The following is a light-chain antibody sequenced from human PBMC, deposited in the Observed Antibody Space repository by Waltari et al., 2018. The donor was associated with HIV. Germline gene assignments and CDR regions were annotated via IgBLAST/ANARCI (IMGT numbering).Light chain of an antibody. V-gene: IGLV1-40*01. Sequence: QSVLTQSPSASGTPGQRVTISCSGSSSNIGSNYVYWYQQHPGTAPKLLIYGNTNRPSGVPDRFSGSKSGTSASLAITGLQAEDEADYYCQSYDSSLSSYVFGTGTKVTVL. J-gene: IGLJ1*01. CDR2: GNT. CDR3: QSYDSSLSSYV. CDR1: SSNIGSNY.